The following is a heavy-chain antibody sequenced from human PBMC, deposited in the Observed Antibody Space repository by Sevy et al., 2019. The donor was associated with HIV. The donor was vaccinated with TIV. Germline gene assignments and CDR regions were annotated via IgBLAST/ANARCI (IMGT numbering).Heavy chain of an antibody. CDR3: ARTGSYADTYYYYYAMDV. J-gene: IGHJ6*02. CDR2: INQDGSEE. CDR1: GFTFSSYW. Sequence: GGSLRLSCAASGFTFSSYWMTWVRQAPGKGLEWVASINQDGSEENYVDSVKGRFTIFRDKAKNSLFLQMNSLRAEDTAVYYCARTGSYADTYYYYYAMDVWGQGTTVTVSS. V-gene: IGHV3-7*01. D-gene: IGHD3-16*01.